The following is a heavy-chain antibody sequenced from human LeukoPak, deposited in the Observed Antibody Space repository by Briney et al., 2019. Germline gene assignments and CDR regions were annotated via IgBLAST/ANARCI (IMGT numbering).Heavy chain of an antibody. J-gene: IGHJ6*03. V-gene: IGHV1-46*01. D-gene: IGHD2-15*01. CDR2: INPSGGTT. CDR3: ASRGLGYCSGVNCYHMDV. CDR1: GYTFTISY. Sequence: GASVKVSCKASGYTFTISYMHWVRQAPGQGLEWMGIINPSGGTTSYAQKFQGRVTMTRDMSTSTVYMELSSLRSEDTAVYYCASRGLGYCSGVNCYHMDVWGKGTTVTVSS.